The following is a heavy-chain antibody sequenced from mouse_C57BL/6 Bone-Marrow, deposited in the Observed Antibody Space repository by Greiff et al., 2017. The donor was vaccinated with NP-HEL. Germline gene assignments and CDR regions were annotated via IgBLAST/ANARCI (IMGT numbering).Heavy chain of an antibody. Sequence: EVKVVESGGGLVQPGGSLKLSCAASGFTFSDYGMAWVRQAPRKGPEWVAFISNLAYSIYYADTVTGRFTISRENAKKTLYLEMSSLRSEDTAMYYCARHYYGSLDYWGQGTTLTVSS. CDR1: GFTFSDYG. D-gene: IGHD1-1*01. CDR2: ISNLAYSI. V-gene: IGHV5-15*01. J-gene: IGHJ2*01. CDR3: ARHYYGSLDY.